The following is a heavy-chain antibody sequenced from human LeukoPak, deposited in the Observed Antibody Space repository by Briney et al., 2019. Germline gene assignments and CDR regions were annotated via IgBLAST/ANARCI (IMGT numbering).Heavy chain of an antibody. Sequence: GASVTVSCKASGYTFTSYAMHWVRQAPGQRLEWMGWINAGNGNTKYSQKFQGRVTITRDTSASTAYMELSSLRSEDTAVYYCARADYGSGSYFPLWGQGTLVTVSS. V-gene: IGHV1-3*01. CDR1: GYTFTSYA. D-gene: IGHD3-10*01. CDR2: INAGNGNT. J-gene: IGHJ4*02. CDR3: ARADYGSGSYFPL.